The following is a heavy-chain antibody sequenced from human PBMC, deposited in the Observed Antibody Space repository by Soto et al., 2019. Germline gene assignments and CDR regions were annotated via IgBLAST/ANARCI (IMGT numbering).Heavy chain of an antibody. CDR2: FDPEDGET. D-gene: IGHD3-3*01. Sequence: ASVKVSCKVSGYTLTELSMHWVRQAPGKGLEWMGGFDPEDGETIYAQKFQGRVTMTEDTSTDTAYMELSSLRSEDTAVYYCATAGITIFGYRYYFDYWGQGTLVTVSS. CDR3: ATAGITIFGYRYYFDY. CDR1: GYTLTELS. V-gene: IGHV1-24*01. J-gene: IGHJ4*02.